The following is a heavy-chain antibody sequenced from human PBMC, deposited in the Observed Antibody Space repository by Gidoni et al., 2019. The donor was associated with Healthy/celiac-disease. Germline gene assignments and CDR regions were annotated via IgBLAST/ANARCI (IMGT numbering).Heavy chain of an antibody. CDR1: GYPFPGYS. CDR3: ARDGEYSYGRSVDY. J-gene: IGHJ4*02. V-gene: IGHV1-2*02. Sequence: QVQLVQSGAEVKKPGASVKVSCTASGYPFPGYSMHWVRQAPGQGLEGMGWINPNSGGTNYAQKFQGRVTMTRDTSISTAYMELSRLRSDDTAVYYCARDGEYSYGRSVDYWGQGTLVTVSS. CDR2: INPNSGGT. D-gene: IGHD5-18*01.